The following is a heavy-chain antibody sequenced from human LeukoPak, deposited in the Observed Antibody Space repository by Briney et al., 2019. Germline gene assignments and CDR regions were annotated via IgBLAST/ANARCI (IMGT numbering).Heavy chain of an antibody. CDR3: AKDGSYYGSGSYLDY. CDR1: GFTFSSYG. D-gene: IGHD3-10*01. CDR2: IRYDGSNK. J-gene: IGHJ4*02. Sequence: PGGSLRLSCAASGFTFSSYGMHWVRQAPGKGLEWVALIRYDGSNKYYADSVKGRFTISRDNSKNMLYLQMNSLRAEDTAVYYCAKDGSYYGSGSYLDYWGQGTLVTVSS. V-gene: IGHV3-30*02.